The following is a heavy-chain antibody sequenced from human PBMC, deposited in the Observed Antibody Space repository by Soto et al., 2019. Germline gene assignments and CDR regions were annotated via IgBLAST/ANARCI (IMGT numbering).Heavy chain of an antibody. CDR1: GGSISSGGYS. J-gene: IGHJ4*02. CDR2: IYHSGST. V-gene: IGHV4-30-2*01. Sequence: SLTCAVSGGSISSGGYSWSWIRQPPGKGLEWIGYIYHSGSTYYNPSLKSRVTISVDRSKNQFSLKLSSVTAADTAVYYCARGSPYFDYWGQGTLVTVSS. CDR3: ARGSPYFDY.